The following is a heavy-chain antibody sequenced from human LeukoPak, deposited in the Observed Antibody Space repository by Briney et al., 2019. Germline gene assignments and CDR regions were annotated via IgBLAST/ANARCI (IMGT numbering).Heavy chain of an antibody. CDR1: GFTFSSHA. D-gene: IGHD4-17*01. J-gene: IGHJ4*02. CDR3: ANEIRPNDY. CDR2: ISISGDTT. Sequence: QPGGSLRLSCGASGFTFSSHAMTRVRQAPGKGLEWVSAISISGDTTYYADAVKGRFTISRDNSKNTVYLQMNSLRAEDTAVYYCANEIRPNDYWGQGTLVTVSS. V-gene: IGHV3-23*01.